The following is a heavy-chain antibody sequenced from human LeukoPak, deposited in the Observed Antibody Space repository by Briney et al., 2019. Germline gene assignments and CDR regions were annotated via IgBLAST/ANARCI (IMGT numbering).Heavy chain of an antibody. J-gene: IGHJ4*02. Sequence: PGGSLRLSCAASGFTFSSYWMSWVRQAPGKGLEWVANIKQDGSEKYYVDSVKGRFTISRDNAKNSLYLQMNSLRAEDTAVYYCARDASYSSGWYDYWGQGTPVTVSS. CDR1: GFTFSSYW. D-gene: IGHD6-19*01. CDR2: IKQDGSEK. CDR3: ARDASYSSGWYDY. V-gene: IGHV3-7*01.